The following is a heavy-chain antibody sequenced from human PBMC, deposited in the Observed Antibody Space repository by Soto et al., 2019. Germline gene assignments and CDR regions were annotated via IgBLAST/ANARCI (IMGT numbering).Heavy chain of an antibody. CDR2: IIPIFGTA. CDR1: GGTFSSYA. J-gene: IGHJ4*02. Sequence: GASVKVSCKASGGTFSSYAISWVRQAPGQGLEWMGGIIPIFGTANYAQKFQGRVTITADKSTSTAYMELSSLRSEDTAVYYCARDRLSRGYSYGYHFDYWGQGTLVTVSS. D-gene: IGHD5-18*01. CDR3: ARDRLSRGYSYGYHFDY. V-gene: IGHV1-69*06.